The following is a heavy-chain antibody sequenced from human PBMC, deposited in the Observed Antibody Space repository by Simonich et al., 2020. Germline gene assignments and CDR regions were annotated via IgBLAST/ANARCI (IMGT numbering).Heavy chain of an antibody. Sequence: QVQLVQSGAEVTTPGASVKVSCKASGYTFTSYGISWVRQAPGQGLEWMGLISAYNGNTNYAQKLQGRVTMTTDTSTSTAYMELRSLRSDDTAVYYCARASRGTWWYYYFDYWGQGTLVTVSS. CDR1: GYTFTSYG. CDR2: ISAYNGNT. CDR3: ARASRGTWWYYYFDY. V-gene: IGHV1-18*01. J-gene: IGHJ4*02. D-gene: IGHD2-15*01.